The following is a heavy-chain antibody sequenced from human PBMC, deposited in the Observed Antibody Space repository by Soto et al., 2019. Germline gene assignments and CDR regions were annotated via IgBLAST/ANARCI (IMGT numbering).Heavy chain of an antibody. D-gene: IGHD1-26*01. CDR1: GGSISSGGYY. V-gene: IGHV4-31*03. Sequence: PSETLSLTCTVSGGSISSGGYYWSWIRQHPGKGLEWIGYIYYSGSTYYNPSLKSRVTISVDTSKNQFSLKLSSVTAADTAVYYCAREIVGGYPFDYWGQGTLVTVSS. CDR3: AREIVGGYPFDY. CDR2: IYYSGST. J-gene: IGHJ4*02.